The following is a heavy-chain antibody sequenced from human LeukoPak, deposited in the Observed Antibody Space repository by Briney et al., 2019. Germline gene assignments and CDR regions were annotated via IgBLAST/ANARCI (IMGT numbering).Heavy chain of an antibody. V-gene: IGHV3-66*02. Sequence: GGSLRLSCAASGFTVSSNYMSWVRQAPGKGLERVSVIYSGGSTYYADSVKGRFTISRDNSKNTLYLQMNSLRAEDTAVYYCASSTYYGFGSGPPNWFDPWGQGTLVTVSS. CDR3: ASSTYYGFGSGPPNWFDP. J-gene: IGHJ5*02. D-gene: IGHD3-3*01. CDR1: GFTVSSNY. CDR2: IYSGGST.